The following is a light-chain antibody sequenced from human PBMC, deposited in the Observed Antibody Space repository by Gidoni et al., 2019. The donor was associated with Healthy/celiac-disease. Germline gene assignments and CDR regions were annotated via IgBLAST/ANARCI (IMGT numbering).Light chain of an antibody. CDR2: DAS. Sequence: DIQMTQSPSSLSASVGDRVTITCQASQDISNYLNWYQQKPGKAPKLLIYDASNLETGVPSRFSGSGSGTDFTFTISSLQPEDIATYYCQQYDNLLHRLTFGGGTKVEIK. J-gene: IGKJ4*01. CDR1: QDISNY. V-gene: IGKV1-33*01. CDR3: QQYDNLLHRLT.